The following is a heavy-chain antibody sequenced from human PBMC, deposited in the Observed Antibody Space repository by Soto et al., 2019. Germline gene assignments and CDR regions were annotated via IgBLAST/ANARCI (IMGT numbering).Heavy chain of an antibody. D-gene: IGHD2-21*02. J-gene: IGHJ2*01. CDR2: TYYSGST. Sequence: QVQLQESGPGLVKPSQTLSLTCTVSGGSISSGGYYWSWIRQHPGKGLEGIGYTYYSGSTYYNPSLKSRGTISVDTAKSQFSLKLSSVTAADTAVYYCARDLRCGCDCYLYWYFDLWGRGTLVTVSS. CDR3: ARDLRCGCDCYLYWYFDL. V-gene: IGHV4-31*03. CDR1: GGSISSGGYY.